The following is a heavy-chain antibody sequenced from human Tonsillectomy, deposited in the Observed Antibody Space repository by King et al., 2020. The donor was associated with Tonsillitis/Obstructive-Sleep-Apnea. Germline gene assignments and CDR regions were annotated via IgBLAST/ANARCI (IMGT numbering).Heavy chain of an antibody. CDR3: ARGAAAGPVDY. CDR1: GGSFSDYY. J-gene: IGHJ4*02. Sequence: VKLQQWGAGLLKPSETLSLTCAVYGGSFSDYYWSWIRQPPGKGLEWIGEINHSGVTYYNPSLKSRVTISVDTSKNQFSLNLSSVTDADTAIYYCARGAAAGPVDYWGQGALVTVSS. D-gene: IGHD6-13*01. V-gene: IGHV4-34*01. CDR2: INHSGVT.